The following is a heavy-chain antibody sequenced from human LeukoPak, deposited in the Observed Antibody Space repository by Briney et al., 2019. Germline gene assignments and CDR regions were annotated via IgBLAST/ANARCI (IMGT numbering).Heavy chain of an antibody. CDR3: ARRYYYNLGSFPFDF. CDR1: GGPFSGYF. D-gene: IGHD3-10*01. CDR2: THNSGTT. Sequence: SETLSLTCAVSGGPFSGYFWSWIRQSSGKGLEWIGETHNSGTTNYNPSLNSRVTISEDTSKNQFYLNLSSVTAADTAVYYCARRYYYNLGSFPFDFWGQGTLVTVSS. V-gene: IGHV4-34*01. J-gene: IGHJ4*02.